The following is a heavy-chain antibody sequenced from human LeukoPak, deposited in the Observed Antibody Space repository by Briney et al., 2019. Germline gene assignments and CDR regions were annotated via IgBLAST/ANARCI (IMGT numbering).Heavy chain of an antibody. V-gene: IGHV4-30-4*01. CDR3: ARQAYYYDSSGYSTLFDY. CDR2: IYYSGST. J-gene: IGHJ4*02. Sequence: SETLSLTCTVSGSSISSGDYYWSWLRQPPGKGLEWIGYIYYSGSTYYNPSLKSRVTISVDTSKNQFSLKLSSVTAADTAVYYCARQAYYYDSSGYSTLFDYWGQGTLVTVSS. CDR1: GSSISSGDYY. D-gene: IGHD3-22*01.